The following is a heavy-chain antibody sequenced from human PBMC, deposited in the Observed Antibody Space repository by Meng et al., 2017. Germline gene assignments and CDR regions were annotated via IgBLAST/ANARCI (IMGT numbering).Heavy chain of an antibody. CDR1: GFTFSSYS. CDR3: ARCTMVRGVIFYYGMDV. Sequence: GESLKISCAASGFTFSSYSMNWVRQAPGKGLEWVSSISSSSSYIYYADSVKGRFTISRDNAKNSLYLQMNSLRAEDTAVYYCARCTMVRGVIFYYGMDVWGQGTTVTVSS. J-gene: IGHJ6*02. V-gene: IGHV3-21*01. D-gene: IGHD3-10*01. CDR2: ISSSSSYI.